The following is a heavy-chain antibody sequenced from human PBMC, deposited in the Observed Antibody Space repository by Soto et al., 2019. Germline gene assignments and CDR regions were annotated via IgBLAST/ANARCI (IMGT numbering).Heavy chain of an antibody. CDR1: GFTFSRYG. CDR3: AKSYGSASGGYYGADV. CDR2: ISYDGSNK. Sequence: GGSLRLSCAPSGFTFSRYGMHWVRQTPGKGLEWVAVISYDGSNKYYADSVKGRFTISRDNSKNKLYLQMNSLRAEDTAVYYFAKSYGSASGGYYGADVWGRRSTVTSS. J-gene: IGHJ6*01. V-gene: IGHV3-30*18. D-gene: IGHD5-18*01.